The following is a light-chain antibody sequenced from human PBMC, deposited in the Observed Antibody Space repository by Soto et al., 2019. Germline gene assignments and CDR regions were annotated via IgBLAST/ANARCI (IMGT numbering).Light chain of an antibody. J-gene: IGKJ3*01. V-gene: IGKV1-5*03. Sequence: DIQMTQSPSSLSASVGDRVTITCLASQIINTWLAWYQQKPGKAPKLLIYRASNLLSGVPSRFSGSGSGTEFTLTLSSLQPDDFSIYYCQHYETYSGTFGPGTKVDL. CDR2: RAS. CDR1: QIINTW. CDR3: QHYETYSGT.